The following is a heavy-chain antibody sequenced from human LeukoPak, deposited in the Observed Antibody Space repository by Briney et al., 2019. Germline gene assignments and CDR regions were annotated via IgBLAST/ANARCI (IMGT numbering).Heavy chain of an antibody. D-gene: IGHD1-1*01. J-gene: IGHJ4*02. Sequence: PSETLSLTCAVYGGSFSGYYWSWIRQPPGKGLEWIGEINHSGSTNYNPSLKSRVTISVDTSKNQFSLKLSSVTAADTAVHYCARGRLERLFDYWGQGTLVTVSS. V-gene: IGHV4-34*01. CDR1: GGSFSGYY. CDR3: ARGRLERLFDY. CDR2: INHSGST.